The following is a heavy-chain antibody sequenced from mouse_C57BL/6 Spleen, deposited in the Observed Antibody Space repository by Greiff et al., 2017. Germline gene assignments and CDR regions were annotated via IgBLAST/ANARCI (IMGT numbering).Heavy chain of an antibody. D-gene: IGHD6-1*01. CDR2: IDPSDSYT. Sequence: QVQLQQSGAELVMPGASVKLSCKASGYTFTSYWMHWVKQRPGQGLEWIGEIDPSDSYTNYNQKFKGKSTLTVDKSSSTAYMQLSSLTSEDSAVYYCARREKSTSPYAMDYWGQGTSVTVSS. CDR3: ARREKSTSPYAMDY. CDR1: GYTFTSYW. V-gene: IGHV1-69*01. J-gene: IGHJ4*01.